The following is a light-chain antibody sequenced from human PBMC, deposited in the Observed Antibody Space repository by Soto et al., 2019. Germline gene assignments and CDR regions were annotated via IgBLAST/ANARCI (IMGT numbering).Light chain of an antibody. CDR2: DTS. Sequence: DVQMTQSPSAMSASVGDRVTITGRASQDISGFVACFQQKPGKAPERLIYDTSTLQVGVPSRFSGGGSGTEFTLAVSGLQPEDFATYYSLQHNRYPYTFGQGTKVDIK. J-gene: IGKJ2*01. V-gene: IGKV1-17*03. CDR1: QDISGF. CDR3: LQHNRYPYT.